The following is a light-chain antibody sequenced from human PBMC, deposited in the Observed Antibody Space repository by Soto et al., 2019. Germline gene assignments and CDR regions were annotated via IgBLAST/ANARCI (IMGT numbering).Light chain of an antibody. CDR1: QSVSSK. Sequence: EIVMTQSPATLSVSPGEGATLSCRASQSVSSKLAWYQQKPGQAPRLLIYGASTRATGIPARFSGSGSGTGFTLIISSLQSEDSAVYYCQQYNSWLWTFGQGTKVDIX. V-gene: IGKV3-15*01. J-gene: IGKJ1*01. CDR3: QQYNSWLWT. CDR2: GAS.